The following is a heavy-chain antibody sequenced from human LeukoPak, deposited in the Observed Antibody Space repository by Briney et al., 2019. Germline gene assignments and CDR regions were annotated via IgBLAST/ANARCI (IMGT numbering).Heavy chain of an antibody. J-gene: IGHJ6*03. Sequence: ASGKLSCKASGGTFSSYTISLVRQAPGQGLEWMGLINPSGSSTLYAQKFQVRVTMTRDMATTTYYMELSSLRSEDTAVYYCARGYCSGGSCYSYYYYNYMDVWGKGTTVTVSS. D-gene: IGHD2-15*01. CDR3: ARGYCSGGSCYSYYYYNYMDV. V-gene: IGHV1-46*01. CDR1: GGTFSSYT. CDR2: INPSGSST.